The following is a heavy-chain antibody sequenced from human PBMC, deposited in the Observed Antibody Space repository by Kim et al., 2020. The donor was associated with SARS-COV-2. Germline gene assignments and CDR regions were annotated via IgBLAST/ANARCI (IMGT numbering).Heavy chain of an antibody. CDR3: ARPLGGYCSGGSCYGGNWFDP. Sequence: SETLSLTCTVSGGPISSSSYYWGWIRQPPGKGLEWIGSIYYSGSTYYNPSLKSRVTISVDTSKNQFSLKLSSVTAADTAVYYCARPLGGYCSGGSCYGGNWFDPWGQGTLVTVSS. D-gene: IGHD2-15*01. CDR1: GGPISSSSYY. CDR2: IYYSGST. J-gene: IGHJ5*02. V-gene: IGHV4-39*01.